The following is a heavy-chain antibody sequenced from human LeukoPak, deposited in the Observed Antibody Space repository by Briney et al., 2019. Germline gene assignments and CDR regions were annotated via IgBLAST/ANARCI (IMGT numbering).Heavy chain of an antibody. V-gene: IGHV3-9*01. CDR3: AKDTGGNGAYFYAMDV. D-gene: IGHD4-23*01. CDR2: INWNSDTK. CDR1: GFVFHNYA. Sequence: GGSLRLSCVGSGFVFHNYAMHWVRRPQGKGLEWVSAINWNSDTKAYADSVKGRFTISRDRARNSLYLQMDSLRPEDTALYYCAKDTGGNGAYFYAMDVWGQGTSVTVSS. J-gene: IGHJ6*02.